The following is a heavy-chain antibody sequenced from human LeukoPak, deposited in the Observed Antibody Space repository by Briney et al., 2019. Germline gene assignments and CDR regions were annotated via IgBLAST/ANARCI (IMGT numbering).Heavy chain of an antibody. J-gene: IGHJ4*02. V-gene: IGHV3-23*01. CDR2: IGGGGTE. Sequence: GGSLRLSCAASGFTFSNYVMSWVRQAPGKGLEWVSGIGGGGTEYYADSVKGRFIISSDSSQNLVHLQMNSLTVEDTAVYYCARAQGALDYWGQGTLVTVSS. D-gene: IGHD1-26*01. CDR1: GFTFSNYV. CDR3: ARAQGALDY.